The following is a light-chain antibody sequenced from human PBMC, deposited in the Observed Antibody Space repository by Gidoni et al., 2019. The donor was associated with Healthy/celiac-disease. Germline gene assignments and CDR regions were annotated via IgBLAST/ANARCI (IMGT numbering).Light chain of an antibody. CDR3: QQYNNWPLT. CDR2: GAS. CDR1: QSVSSN. V-gene: IGKV3-15*01. J-gene: IGKJ4*01. Sequence: ELVLTPSPATLSVSPGERATLTCRASQSVSSNLPLYQQKPGQAPRLLIYGASTRATSIPAWCSSSVSAKEFTITIRILQSEDFAVYYCQQYNNWPLTFGGGTKVEIK.